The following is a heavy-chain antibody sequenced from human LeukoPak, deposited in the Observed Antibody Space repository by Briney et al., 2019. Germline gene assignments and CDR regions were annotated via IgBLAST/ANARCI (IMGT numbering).Heavy chain of an antibody. D-gene: IGHD7-27*01. CDR1: GFTVGDVV. CDR2: ISYNGAST. CDR3: ARRTGGTKDY. J-gene: IGHJ4*02. Sequence: PGVSLRLFCVASGFTVGDVVMSWVRQARGKGLEWVSAISYNGASTDYADSVKGRFAVSRDNSKNTLYLQMNSLRAEDTAVYYCARRTGGTKDYWGQGTQVTVSS. V-gene: IGHV3-23*01.